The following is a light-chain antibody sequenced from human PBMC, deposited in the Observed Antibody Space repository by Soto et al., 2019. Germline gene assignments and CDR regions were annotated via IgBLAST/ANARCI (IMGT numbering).Light chain of an antibody. CDR1: QSVLYSSNNKNY. Sequence: DIVMTQSTDSLAVSLGERATINCKSSQSVLYSSNNKNYLAWYQQKPGQPPKLLIYWASTRESGVPDRFSGSGSGTDFTLTISSLQAEDVAVYYCQQDYSTPPGTFGQGNKLEIK. V-gene: IGKV4-1*01. J-gene: IGKJ2*01. CDR3: QQDYSTPPGT. CDR2: WAS.